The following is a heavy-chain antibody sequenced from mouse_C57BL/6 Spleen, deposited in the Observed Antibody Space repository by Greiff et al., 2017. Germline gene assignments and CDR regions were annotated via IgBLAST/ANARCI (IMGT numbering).Heavy chain of an antibody. V-gene: IGHV3-6*01. D-gene: IGHD1-1*01. CDR3: ARNYYGSSPGFAY. J-gene: IGHJ3*01. CDR1: GYSITSGYY. Sequence: EVKLMESGPGLVKPSQSLSLTCSVPGYSITSGYYWYWIRQFPGTKLEWMGYISYDGSNNYHPSLKNRISITRDTSKNQFFLKLNAVTTEDTATYYCARNYYGSSPGFAYWGQGTLVTVSA. CDR2: ISYDGSN.